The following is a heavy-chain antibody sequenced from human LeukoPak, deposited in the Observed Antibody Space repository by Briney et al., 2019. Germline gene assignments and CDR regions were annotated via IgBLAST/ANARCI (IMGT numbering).Heavy chain of an antibody. V-gene: IGHV3-30-3*01. D-gene: IGHD2-2*01. J-gene: IGHJ6*02. CDR1: GFTFSSYA. CDR3: ARDGAIVVVPAAINYYYGMDV. CDR2: ISYDGSNK. Sequence: PGGSLRLSCAASGFTFSSYAMHWVRQAPGKGLEWVAVISYDGSNKYYADSVKGRFTISRDNSKNTLYLQMNSLRAEDTAVYYCARDGAIVVVPAAINYYYGMDVWGQGTTVTVSS.